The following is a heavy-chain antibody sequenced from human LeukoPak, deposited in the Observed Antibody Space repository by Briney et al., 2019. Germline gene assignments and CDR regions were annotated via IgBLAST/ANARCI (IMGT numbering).Heavy chain of an antibody. J-gene: IGHJ4*02. CDR3: ARDPPAVLIDTYG. Sequence: GGSLRLSCTASGFIVTNNYINWVRQAPGKGLGWVSLVYSGGSTYYADSVKGRFTISRDNSKNIVYLQMNSLRAEDTAMYYCARDPPAVLIDTYGWGQGTLVTVSS. V-gene: IGHV3-66*01. CDR2: VYSGGST. CDR1: GFIVTNNY. D-gene: IGHD2-8*01.